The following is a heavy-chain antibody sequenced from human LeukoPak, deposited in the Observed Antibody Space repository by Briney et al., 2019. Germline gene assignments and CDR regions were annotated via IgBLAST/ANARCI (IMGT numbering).Heavy chain of an antibody. CDR3: ARGDPDISFGVAGEAFDI. CDR1: GFTFGSYD. J-gene: IGHJ3*02. V-gene: IGHV3-13*01. D-gene: IGHD3-3*01. CDR2: IGTAGDT. Sequence: GGSLRLSCAASGFTFGSYDMHWVRQATGKGLEWVSAIGTAGDTYYPGSVKGRFTISRENAKNSLYLQMNSLRAEDTAVYYCARGDPDISFGVAGEAFDIWGQGTMVTVSS.